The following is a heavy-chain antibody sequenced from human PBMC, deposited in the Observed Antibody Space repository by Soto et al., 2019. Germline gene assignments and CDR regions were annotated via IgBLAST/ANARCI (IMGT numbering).Heavy chain of an antibody. J-gene: IGHJ4*02. Sequence: PSETLSLTCTVSGGSISSYYWSWIRQPPWKGLEWIGYIYYSGSTNYNPSLKSRVTISVDTSKNQFSLKLSSVTAADTAVYYCARDPYGDYRGFDYWGQGTLVTVSS. CDR1: GGSISSYY. D-gene: IGHD4-17*01. CDR3: ARDPYGDYRGFDY. CDR2: IYYSGST. V-gene: IGHV4-59*01.